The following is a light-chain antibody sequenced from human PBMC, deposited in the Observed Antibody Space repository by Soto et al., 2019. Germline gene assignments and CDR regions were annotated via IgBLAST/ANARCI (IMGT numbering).Light chain of an antibody. V-gene: IGKV3-20*01. J-gene: IGKJ4*01. CDR2: GAS. CDR1: QNVYINS. Sequence: EIVLTQSPGTLSLSPGERVTLSCRASQNVYINSLAWYQQKPGQTPRLLIYGASTRAAAVPDRFSGSGSGTDFALSIDGLEPEDFAIYYCQQSYNIQALTFGGATKVEIK. CDR3: QQSYNIQALT.